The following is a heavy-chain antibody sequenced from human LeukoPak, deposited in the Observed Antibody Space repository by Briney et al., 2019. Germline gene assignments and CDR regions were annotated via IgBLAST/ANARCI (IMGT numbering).Heavy chain of an antibody. CDR2: IGVSGGSI. Sequence: GSLRPSRAASGFTLSTYAMSWVREAPGKGLGGVSCIGVSGGSIYDADSVKGRFTISRDNSKRTLYLQMNSRRAEDPTIYYCAKEAVAAAGPFDYWGQGTLVTVSS. J-gene: IGHJ4*02. V-gene: IGHV3-23*01. D-gene: IGHD6-13*01. CDR3: AKEAVAAAGPFDY. CDR1: GFTLSTYA.